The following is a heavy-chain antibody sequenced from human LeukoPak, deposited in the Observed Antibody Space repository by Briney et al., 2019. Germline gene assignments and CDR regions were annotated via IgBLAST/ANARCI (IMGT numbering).Heavy chain of an antibody. CDR3: ARNMGDY. CDR2: IWFDGSNK. J-gene: IGHJ4*02. Sequence: GRSLRLSCAASGFTFLSYGMHWVRRAPGKGLEWVAIIWFDGSNKYYGDPVKGRFTISRDNAKNSLYLQMNSLRAEDAAVYYCARNMGDYWGQGTLVTVSS. CDR1: GFTFLSYG. V-gene: IGHV3-33*03. D-gene: IGHD2/OR15-2a*01.